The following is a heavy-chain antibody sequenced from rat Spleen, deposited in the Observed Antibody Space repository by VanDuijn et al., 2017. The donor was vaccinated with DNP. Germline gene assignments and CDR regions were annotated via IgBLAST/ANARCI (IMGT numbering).Heavy chain of an antibody. D-gene: IGHD1-11*01. J-gene: IGHJ2*01. CDR3: ARHPLYGGYMYFDS. Sequence: EVQLVESGGGLVQPGRSLKLSCAASGFTFNDFYMAWVRQTPQKGLEWVASIRYAGDNKEYGDSGKGRFTISRDNGKNTLYLQMDSLKSEDTATYYCARHPLYGGYMYFDSWGQGVMVTVSS. V-gene: IGHV5-22*01. CDR2: IRYAGDNK. CDR1: GFTFNDFY.